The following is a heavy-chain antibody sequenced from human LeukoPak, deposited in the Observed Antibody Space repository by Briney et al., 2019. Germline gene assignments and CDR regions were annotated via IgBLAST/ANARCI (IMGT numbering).Heavy chain of an antibody. D-gene: IGHD3-22*01. CDR2: IYYSGST. Sequence: SETLSLTCTVSGGSISSSSYYWGWIRQPPGKGLEWIGSIYYSGSTYYNPSLKSRVTISVDTSKNQFSLKQSSVTAADTAVYYCAGITMIVVVMKDYWGQGTLVTVSS. CDR1: GGSISSSSYY. V-gene: IGHV4-39*01. J-gene: IGHJ4*02. CDR3: AGITMIVVVMKDY.